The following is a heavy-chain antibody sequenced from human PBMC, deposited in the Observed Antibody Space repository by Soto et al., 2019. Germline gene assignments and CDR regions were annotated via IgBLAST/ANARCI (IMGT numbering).Heavy chain of an antibody. CDR2: IWYAGSNK. CDR1: GFTFSSYG. J-gene: IGHJ2*01. D-gene: IGHD2-15*01. V-gene: IGHV3-33*01. Sequence: QVQLVESGGGVVQPGRSLRLSCAASGFTFSSYGMHWVRQAPGKGLEWVAVIWYAGSNKYYADSVKGRFTISRDNSKNTLYLQMNSLRAEDTAVYYCARKKVGYCSGGSCYSSHWYFDLWGRGTLVTVSS. CDR3: ARKKVGYCSGGSCYSSHWYFDL.